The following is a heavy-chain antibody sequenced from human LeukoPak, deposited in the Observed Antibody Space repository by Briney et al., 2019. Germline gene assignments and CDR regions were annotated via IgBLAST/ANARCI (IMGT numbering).Heavy chain of an antibody. J-gene: IGHJ4*01. CDR3: AGQFDSSGSYFY. Sequence: PSETLSLTCTVSGSGYSISGGYYWGWIRQPPGKGLEWIGSIYRSGSTYYNPSLKSRVTISLDMSKNQFSLRLNSVTAADTAVYFCAGQFDSSGSYFYWGQEPWSPSPQ. V-gene: IGHV4-38-2*02. CDR1: GSGYSISGGYY. CDR2: IYRSGST. D-gene: IGHD3-22*01.